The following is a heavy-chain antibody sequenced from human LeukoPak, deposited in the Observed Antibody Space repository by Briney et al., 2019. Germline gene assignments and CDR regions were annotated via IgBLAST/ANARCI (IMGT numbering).Heavy chain of an antibody. CDR2: ISSGSSTI. J-gene: IGHJ4*02. D-gene: IGHD5-18*01. CDR3: ARDLGYSGDY. CDR1: GFTFSTYS. Sequence: GGSLRLSCAASGFTFSTYSMSWVRQAPGKGLEWLSYISSGSSTIYYADSVKGRFTISRDNAKNSLYLQMNSLRDEDTAVYYCARDLGYSGDYWGQGTLVTVSP. V-gene: IGHV3-48*02.